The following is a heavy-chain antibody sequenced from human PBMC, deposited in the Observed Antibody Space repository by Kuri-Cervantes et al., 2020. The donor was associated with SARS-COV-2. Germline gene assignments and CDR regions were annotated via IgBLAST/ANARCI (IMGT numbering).Heavy chain of an antibody. V-gene: IGHV4-39*01. J-gene: IGHJ6*02. Sequence: GSLRLSCSVSGASISSNTYYWGWIRQPPGKGLEWIGSVSYTGNTYLNPSLKSRVTIPVHTSKTQFSLNLSSVTVADTAVYYCARQVELSLDEYGMDIWGQGTPVTVSS. CDR1: GASISSNTYY. CDR3: ARQVELSLDEYGMDI. D-gene: IGHD1-7*01. CDR2: VSYTGNT.